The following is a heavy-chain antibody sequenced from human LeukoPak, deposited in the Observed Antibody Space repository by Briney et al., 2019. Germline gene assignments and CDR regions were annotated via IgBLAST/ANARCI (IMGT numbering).Heavy chain of an antibody. V-gene: IGHV3-11*01. CDR1: GFTFSDYD. CDR2: ISSGGTTM. D-gene: IGHD2-2*01. CDR3: ARDAIVVVPAALMKMVDP. J-gene: IGHJ5*02. Sequence: GGSLRLSCAASGFTFSDYDMSWIRQGPGKVLEWVSYISSGGTTMYYADSVRGRFTISRDNAKNSLFLQMNSLRAEDTAVYYCARDAIVVVPAALMKMVDPWGQGTLVTVSS.